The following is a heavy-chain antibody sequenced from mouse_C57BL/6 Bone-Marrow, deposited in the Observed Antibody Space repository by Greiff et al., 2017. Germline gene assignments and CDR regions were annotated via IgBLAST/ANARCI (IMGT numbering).Heavy chain of an antibody. D-gene: IGHD1-1*01. J-gene: IGHJ4*01. CDR2: LYPSDSET. Sequence: QVQLQQPGAELVRPGSSVKLSCKASGYTFTSYWMDWVKQRPGQGLEWIGNLYPSDSETHYNQKFKDKATLTVDKSSSTAYMQLSSLTSEDSAVYYCARRAGSSDDYAMDYWGQGTSVTVSS. CDR1: GYTFTSYW. V-gene: IGHV1-61*01. CDR3: ARRAGSSDDYAMDY.